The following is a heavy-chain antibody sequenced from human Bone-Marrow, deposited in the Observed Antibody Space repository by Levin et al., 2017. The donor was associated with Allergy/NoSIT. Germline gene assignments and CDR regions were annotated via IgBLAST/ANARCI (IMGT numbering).Heavy chain of an antibody. V-gene: IGHV4-38-2*02. Sequence: SETLSLTCTVSGASISRAFFWAWIRQPPGKGLEWIGSIHHSGTIHYNPSLKSRVTMSIDTSKNQLSLTVSSVTAADTAVYYCARDDTQLDSWGQGTLVTVSS. CDR1: GASISRAFF. CDR2: IHHSGTI. CDR3: ARDDTQLDS. J-gene: IGHJ4*02.